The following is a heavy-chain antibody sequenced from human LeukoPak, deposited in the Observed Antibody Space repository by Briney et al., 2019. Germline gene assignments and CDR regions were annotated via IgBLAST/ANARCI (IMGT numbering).Heavy chain of an antibody. V-gene: IGHV1-2*02. CDR2: INPNSGGT. D-gene: IGHD3-22*01. J-gene: IGHJ4*02. CDR3: ARTNYYDSSGYPDY. Sequence: ASVKVSCKASGYTFTGYYMHWVRQAPGQGLEWMGWINPNSGGTNYAQKFQGRVTMTRDTSISTAYMELSRLRSDDTAVYCCARTNYYDSSGYPDYWGQGTLVTVSS. CDR1: GYTFTGYY.